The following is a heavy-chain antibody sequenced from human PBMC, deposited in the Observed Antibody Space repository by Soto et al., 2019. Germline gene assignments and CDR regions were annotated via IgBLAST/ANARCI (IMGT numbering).Heavy chain of an antibody. D-gene: IGHD2-21*01. CDR3: ARVTLRYAMNV. CDR1: GDSVSSTDYY. CDR2: IYYSGIT. Sequence: SETLSLTXTVSGDSVSSTDYYWTWIRQPPGKGLECIGYIYYSGITNYYPSLKSRVTISLDTSKNQFSLKLNSVTAADTAVYYCARVTLRYAMNVWGRGTTVTVSS. V-gene: IGHV4-61*08. J-gene: IGHJ6*02.